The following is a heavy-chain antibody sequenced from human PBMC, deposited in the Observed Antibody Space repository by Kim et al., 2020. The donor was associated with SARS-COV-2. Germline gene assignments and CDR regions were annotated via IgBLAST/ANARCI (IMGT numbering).Heavy chain of an antibody. V-gene: IGHV4-34*01. Sequence: SETLSLTCAVYGGSFSGYYWSWIRQPPGTGLEWIGEINPSGSTNYNPSLKSRVTISVDTSKNQFSLKGSTVTEADTTGYYCARGTRQRLSRHYYYYMDVWGKGTTVTVSS. CDR1: GGSFSGYY. D-gene: IGHD6-25*01. J-gene: IGHJ6*03. CDR2: INPSGST. CDR3: ARGTRQRLSRHYYYYMDV.